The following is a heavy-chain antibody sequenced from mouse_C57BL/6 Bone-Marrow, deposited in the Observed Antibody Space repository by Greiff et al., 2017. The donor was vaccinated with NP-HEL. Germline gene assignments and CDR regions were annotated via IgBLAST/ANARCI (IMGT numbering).Heavy chain of an antibody. CDR1: GFTFSSYA. V-gene: IGHV5-4*03. J-gene: IGHJ4*01. Sequence: EVKLMESGGGLVKPGGSLKLSCAASGFTFSSYAMSWVRQTPEKRLEWVATISDGGSYTYYPDNVKGRFTISRDNAKNNLYLQMSHLKSEDTAMYYCARYSFYAMDYGGRGTSVTVSS. CDR2: ISDGGSYT. D-gene: IGHD2-12*01. CDR3: ARYSFYAMDY.